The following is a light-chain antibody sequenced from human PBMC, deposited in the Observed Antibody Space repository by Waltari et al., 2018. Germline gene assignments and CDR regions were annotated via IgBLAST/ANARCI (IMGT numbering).Light chain of an antibody. V-gene: IGLV1-44*01. CDR3: AAWDDSLNGL. CDR1: SSNIGTNA. CDR2: NND. Sequence: QSVLTQPPSASGTPGQTVTISCSGSSSNIGTNAVHWYQQHPGTAPRLLIFNNDQRLSGVPDRLSASKSGTSASLAISGLQSEDEADYYCAAWDDSLNGLFGGGTKLTVL. J-gene: IGLJ3*02.